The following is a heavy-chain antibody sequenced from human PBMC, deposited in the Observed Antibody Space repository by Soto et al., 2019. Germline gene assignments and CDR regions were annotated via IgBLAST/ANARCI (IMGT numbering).Heavy chain of an antibody. J-gene: IGHJ4*01. CDR2: TYYRSKWYY. Sequence: SQTLSLTCAITGDSVPSNSAGWSWVRQSPSRGLEWLGRTYYRSKWYYEYAVSVRGRITINPDTSKNQYSLQLNPVTPEDTAVYFCARGEQYSGRIFDYWGQGTLVTVSS. CDR1: GDSVPSNSAG. CDR3: ARGEQYSGRIFDY. D-gene: IGHD1-26*01. V-gene: IGHV6-1*01.